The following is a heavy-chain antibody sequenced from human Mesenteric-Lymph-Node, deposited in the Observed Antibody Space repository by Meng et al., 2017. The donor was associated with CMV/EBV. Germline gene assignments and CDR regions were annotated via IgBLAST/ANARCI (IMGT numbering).Heavy chain of an antibody. CDR2: MSYDGNNE. V-gene: IGHV3-30*04. CDR3: AKEFWRGYYSDY. CDR1: GFTFSRYA. J-gene: IGHJ4*02. D-gene: IGHD3-3*01. Sequence: GGSLRLSCAASGFTFSRYAMHWVRQAPGKGLEWVAVMSYDGNNEYYADSVKGRFTISRDSSKNTLYLQMNSLRAEDTAVYYCAKEFWRGYYSDYWGQGTLVTVSS.